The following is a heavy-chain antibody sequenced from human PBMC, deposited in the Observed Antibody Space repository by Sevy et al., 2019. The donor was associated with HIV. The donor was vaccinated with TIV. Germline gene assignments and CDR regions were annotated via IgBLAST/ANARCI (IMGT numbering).Heavy chain of an antibody. Sequence: GSLRLSCAASGFTFSSYGMHWVRQAPGKGLEWVAVIWYDGSNKYYADSVKGRFTISRDNSKNTLYLQMNSLRAEDTAVYYCARDRNYLGAFDIWGQGTMVTVSS. CDR2: IWYDGSNK. CDR3: ARDRNYLGAFDI. D-gene: IGHD1-7*01. J-gene: IGHJ3*02. V-gene: IGHV3-33*01. CDR1: GFTFSSYG.